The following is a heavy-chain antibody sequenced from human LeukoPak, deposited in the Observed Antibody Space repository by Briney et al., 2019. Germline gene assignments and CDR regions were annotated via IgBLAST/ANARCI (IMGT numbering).Heavy chain of an antibody. D-gene: IGHD3-22*01. V-gene: IGHV4-59*01. Sequence: SETLSLTCTVSGGSIISDYWSWIRQPPGKGLEWIGYIYYSGTTNYNPSLKSRVPISVDTSKNQFSLNLSSVTAADTAVYYCARGGYDAFDMWGQGTVVTVSS. J-gene: IGHJ3*02. CDR1: GGSIISDY. CDR3: ARGGYDAFDM. CDR2: IYYSGTT.